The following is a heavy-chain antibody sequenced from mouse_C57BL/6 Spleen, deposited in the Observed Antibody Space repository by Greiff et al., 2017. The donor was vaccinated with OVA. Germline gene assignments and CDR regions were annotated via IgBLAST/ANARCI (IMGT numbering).Heavy chain of an antibody. D-gene: IGHD2-10*02. Sequence: VQLKQSVAELVRPGASVKLSCTASGFNIKNTYLHWVKQRPEQGLEWIGRIDPANGNTKYAPKFQGKATITADTSSNTAYLQLSSLTSEDTAIYYCARNPLSTVNAMDYWGQGTSVTVSS. V-gene: IGHV14-3*01. CDR2: IDPANGNT. J-gene: IGHJ4*01. CDR3: ARNPLSTVNAMDY. CDR1: GFNIKNTY.